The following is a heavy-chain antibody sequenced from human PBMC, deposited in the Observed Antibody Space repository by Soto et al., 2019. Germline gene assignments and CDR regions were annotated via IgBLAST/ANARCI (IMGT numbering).Heavy chain of an antibody. Sequence: QITLKESGPTLVKPTQTLTLTCTFSGFSLSTSGVGVGWIRQPPGKALEWLALIYWDDDKRYSPSLKSRLTTTNDTSKNQVVLTMTNMDPVDTATYYCAHTMTTVVTGGAFDIWGQGTMVTVSS. V-gene: IGHV2-5*02. CDR1: GFSLSTSGVG. CDR2: IYWDDDK. CDR3: AHTMTTVVTGGAFDI. D-gene: IGHD4-17*01. J-gene: IGHJ3*02.